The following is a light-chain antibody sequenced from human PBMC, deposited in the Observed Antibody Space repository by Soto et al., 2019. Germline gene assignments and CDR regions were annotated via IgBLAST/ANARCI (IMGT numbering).Light chain of an antibody. CDR3: CSYAGSSTPEGYV. CDR2: EGS. CDR1: SSDVGSYNL. J-gene: IGLJ1*01. Sequence: QSVLTQPASVSGSPGQSSTLSCTGTSSDVGSYNLVSWYQQHPGKAPKLMIYEGSKRPSGVSNRFSGSKSGNAASLTISGLQAEDEADYYCCSYAGSSTPEGYVFGTGTKVTVL. V-gene: IGLV2-23*01.